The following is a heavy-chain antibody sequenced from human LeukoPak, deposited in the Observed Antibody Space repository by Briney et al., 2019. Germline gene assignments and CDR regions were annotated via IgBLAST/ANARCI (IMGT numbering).Heavy chain of an antibody. CDR1: GYSFTSYW. CDR2: FYPGDSDT. D-gene: IGHD6-6*01. J-gene: IGHJ5*02. V-gene: IGHV5-51*01. Sequence: GESLKISCKGSGYSFTSYWIGWVRQMPGKGLEWMGIFYPGDSDTRYSPSFQGQVTISADKSISTAYLHWSSLKASDTAMYYCARFATEYSISSRFDPWGQGTLVTVSS. CDR3: ARFATEYSISSRFDP.